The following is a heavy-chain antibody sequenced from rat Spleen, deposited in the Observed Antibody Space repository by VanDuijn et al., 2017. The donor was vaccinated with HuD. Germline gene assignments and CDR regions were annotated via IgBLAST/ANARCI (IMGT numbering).Heavy chain of an antibody. CDR2: IGYAGSRT. CDR1: GFTFSDYY. J-gene: IGHJ2*01. CDR3: ARSVFDY. Sequence: EVQLVESDGGLVQPGRSLKLSCAASGFTFSDYYMAWVRRAPTKGLEWVATIGYAGSRTYYPDSVKGRFTISRDIVENTLYLQMSSLRSEDTATYYCARSVFDYWGQGVMVTVSS. V-gene: IGHV5-7*01.